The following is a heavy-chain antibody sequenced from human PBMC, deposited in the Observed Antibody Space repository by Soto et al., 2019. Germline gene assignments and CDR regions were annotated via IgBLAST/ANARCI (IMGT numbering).Heavy chain of an antibody. CDR2: ISHTGRT. D-gene: IGHD3-3*01. J-gene: IGHJ4*02. Sequence: SETLSLTCSVSTGSMRTYYWTWIRQSPGKGLEWIGQISHTGRTKYNPSLESRVTISVDTSRKQFSLKLTSVTAADTALYYCARDDTTGIFDFWGQGTLVTVSS. CDR1: TGSMRTYY. CDR3: ARDDTTGIFDF. V-gene: IGHV4-59*01.